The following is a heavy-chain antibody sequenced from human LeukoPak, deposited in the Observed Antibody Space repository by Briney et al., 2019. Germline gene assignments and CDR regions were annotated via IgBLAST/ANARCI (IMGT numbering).Heavy chain of an antibody. CDR2: ISYDGSNK. CDR3: ARSLQPYSGYDPFDY. CDR1: GFTFSSYA. D-gene: IGHD5-12*01. Sequence: GSLRLSCAASGFTFSSYAMHWVRQAPGKGLEWVAVISYDGSNKYYADSVKGRFTISRDNSKNTLYLQMNSLRAEDTAVYYCARSLQPYSGYDPFDYWGQGTLVTVSS. J-gene: IGHJ4*02. V-gene: IGHV3-30*04.